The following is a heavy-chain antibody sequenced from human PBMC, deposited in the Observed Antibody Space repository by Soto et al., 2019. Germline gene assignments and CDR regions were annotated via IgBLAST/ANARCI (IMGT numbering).Heavy chain of an antibody. J-gene: IGHJ4*02. D-gene: IGHD3-22*01. CDR1: EFTFSSYA. CDR3: ARTSGVDSSSFDY. Sequence: GGSLRLSCAASEFTFSSYAMHWVRQAPGKGLEWVAVISYDGSNKYYADSVKGRFTISRDNSKNTLYLQMNSLRAEDTAVYYCARTSGVDSSSFDYWGQGTLVTVSS. CDR2: ISYDGSNK. V-gene: IGHV3-30-3*01.